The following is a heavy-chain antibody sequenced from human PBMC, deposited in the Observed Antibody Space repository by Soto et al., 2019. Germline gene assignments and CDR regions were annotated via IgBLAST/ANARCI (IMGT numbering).Heavy chain of an antibody. CDR3: ARDREEIFYSATYSVFDN. CDR2: IKPDGSET. V-gene: IGHV3-7*01. CDR1: GFRFSGYW. Sequence: HPGGSLRLSCAASGFRFSGYWMSWVRQAPGKGLEWVATIKPDGSETYYVDSVRGRFTISRDNAKDSLYLQVKNLKAEDTGVYYCARDREEIFYSATYSVFDNWGQGTLVTVSS. D-gene: IGHD1-26*01. J-gene: IGHJ4*02.